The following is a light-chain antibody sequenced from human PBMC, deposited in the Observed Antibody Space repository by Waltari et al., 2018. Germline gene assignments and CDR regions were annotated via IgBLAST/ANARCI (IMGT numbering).Light chain of an antibody. Sequence: DIQMTQSPSSLSASVGDRVTITCRASQSIRSYLNWYQQKPGKAPKLLIYAASSLQSGVPSRFSGSGSGTDFTLTISSLQPEDFATYYCQQSYSTPVTFGQGTKVEIK. CDR2: AAS. V-gene: IGKV1-39*01. CDR3: QQSYSTPVT. J-gene: IGKJ1*01. CDR1: QSIRSY.